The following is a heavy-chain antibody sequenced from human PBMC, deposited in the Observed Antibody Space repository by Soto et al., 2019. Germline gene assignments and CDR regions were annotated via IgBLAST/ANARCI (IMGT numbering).Heavy chain of an antibody. D-gene: IGHD3-10*01. CDR3: ASSMGRGGNDY. CDR1: GLTFSDYW. V-gene: IGHV3-7*05. J-gene: IGHJ4*02. Sequence: EVQLVESGGGLVKPGGSLRLPCAASGLTFSDYWMSWVRQAPGKGLECVANIKTDGSEKYYVDPVKGRFTISRDNAKNSLYLQMNSLRAEDTAVYYCASSMGRGGNDYWGQGTLVAVSS. CDR2: IKTDGSEK.